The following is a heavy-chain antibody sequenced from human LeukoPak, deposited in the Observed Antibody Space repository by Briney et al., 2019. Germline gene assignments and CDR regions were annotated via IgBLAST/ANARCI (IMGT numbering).Heavy chain of an antibody. J-gene: IGHJ4*02. V-gene: IGHV1-69*04. CDR3: ARPPLSGSYNYFDY. Sequence: GASVKVSCKASGGTFSSYAISWVRQAPGQGLEWMGRIIPILGIANYAQKFQGRVTITADKSTSTAYMELSSLRSEDTAMYYCARPPLSGSYNYFDYWGQGTLVTVSS. CDR1: GGTFSSYA. D-gene: IGHD3-10*01. CDR2: IIPILGIA.